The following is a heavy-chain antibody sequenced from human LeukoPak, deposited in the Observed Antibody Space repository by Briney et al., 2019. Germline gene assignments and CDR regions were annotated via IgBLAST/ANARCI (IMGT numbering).Heavy chain of an antibody. CDR2: IYTSGST. D-gene: IGHD4-17*01. Sequence: PSETLSLTCTVSGGSISSYYWSWIRQPAGKGLEWIGRIYTSGSTNYNPSLKSRVTMSVDTSKNQFSLKLRSVTAADTAVYYCARGVHRLTRPTTVTTGLDVWGHGTMVTVSS. CDR3: ARGVHRLTRPTTVTTGLDV. J-gene: IGHJ3*01. V-gene: IGHV4-4*07. CDR1: GGSISSYY.